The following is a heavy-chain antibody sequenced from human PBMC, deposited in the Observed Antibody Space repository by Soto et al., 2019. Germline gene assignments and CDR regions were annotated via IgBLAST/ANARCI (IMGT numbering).Heavy chain of an antibody. CDR1: GGSISSSNW. CDR3: ARVGDCSGGSCYPTYYGMDV. J-gene: IGHJ6*02. CDR2: IDQSGTT. Sequence: QVQLQESGPGLVKPSGTLSLTCAVSGGSISSSNWWSWVRQPPGKGLEWIGEIDQSGTTHYNPSFRGRVKRSVDKAKNQRSLKRNAVTAADTAGYYCARVGDCSGGSCYPTYYGMDVGGQGSTVIVS. D-gene: IGHD2-15*01. V-gene: IGHV4-4*02.